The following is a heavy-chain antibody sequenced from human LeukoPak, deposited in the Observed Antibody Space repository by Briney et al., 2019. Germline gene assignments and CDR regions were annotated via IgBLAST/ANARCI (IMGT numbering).Heavy chain of an antibody. V-gene: IGHV1-2*02. Sequence: ASVKVSCKASGYTFTGYYMHWVRQAPGQGLEWMGWINPNSGGTNYAQKFQGRVTMTRDTSISTAYMELSRLRSDDTAVYYCARFEVVTAIPSTSTDGFDYWGQGTLVTVSS. CDR3: ARFEVVTAIPSTSTDGFDY. J-gene: IGHJ4*02. CDR1: GYTFTGYY. CDR2: INPNSGGT. D-gene: IGHD2-21*02.